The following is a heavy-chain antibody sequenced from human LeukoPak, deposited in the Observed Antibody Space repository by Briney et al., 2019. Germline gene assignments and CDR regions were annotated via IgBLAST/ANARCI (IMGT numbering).Heavy chain of an antibody. V-gene: IGHV4-38-2*02. D-gene: IGHD2-2*01. CDR1: GYSISSGYY. CDR3: AREDIVVVPAALDV. Sequence: SVTLSLTCAVSGYSISSGYYWGWIRQPPGKGLEWIGSIYHSGSTYYNPSLKSRVTISVDTSKNQFSLKLSSVTAADTAVYYCAREDIVVVPAALDVWGKGTTVTVSS. J-gene: IGHJ6*04. CDR2: IYHSGST.